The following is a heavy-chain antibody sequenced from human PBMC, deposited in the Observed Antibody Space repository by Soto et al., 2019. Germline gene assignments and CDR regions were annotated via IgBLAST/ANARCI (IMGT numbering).Heavy chain of an antibody. J-gene: IGHJ4*02. CDR3: ARAPQYYYDSSGYYDY. V-gene: IGHV4-30-4*01. D-gene: IGHD3-22*01. CDR2: IYYSGST. Sequence: SETLSLTCTVSGGSISSGDYYWSWIRQPPGKGLEWIGYIYYSGSTYYNPSLKSRATISVDTSKNQFSLKLSSVTAADTAVYYCARAPQYYYDSSGYYDYWGQGTLVTVSS. CDR1: GGSISSGDYY.